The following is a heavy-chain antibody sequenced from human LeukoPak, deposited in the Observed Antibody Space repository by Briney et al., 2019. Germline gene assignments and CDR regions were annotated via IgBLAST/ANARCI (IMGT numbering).Heavy chain of an antibody. D-gene: IGHD6-19*01. J-gene: IGHJ6*02. CDR2: ISAYNGNT. V-gene: IGHV1-18*01. Sequence: ATVKVSCKASGYTFTSYGISWVRQAPGQGLEWMGWISAYNGNTNYAQKLQGRVTMTTDTSTSTAYMELRSLRSDDTAVYYCARDLPRSSGWSPYYYYGMDVWGQGTTVTVSS. CDR1: GYTFTSYG. CDR3: ARDLPRSSGWSPYYYYGMDV.